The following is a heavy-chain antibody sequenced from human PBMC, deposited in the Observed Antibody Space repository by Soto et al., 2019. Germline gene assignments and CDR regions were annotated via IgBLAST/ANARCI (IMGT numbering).Heavy chain of an antibody. Sequence: ASVKVSCKVSGYTLTELSMHWVRQAPGKGLEWMGGFDPEDGETIYAQKFQGRVTMTEDTSTDTAYMELSSLRSEDTAVYYCATEKTYSSSWSRPLDPWGQGTLVTVYS. D-gene: IGHD6-13*01. J-gene: IGHJ5*02. V-gene: IGHV1-24*01. CDR3: ATEKTYSSSWSRPLDP. CDR1: GYTLTELS. CDR2: FDPEDGET.